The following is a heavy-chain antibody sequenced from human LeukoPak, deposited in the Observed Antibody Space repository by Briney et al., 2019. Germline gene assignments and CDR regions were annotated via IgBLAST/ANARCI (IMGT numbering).Heavy chain of an antibody. Sequence: RGSRRLSCAASGFTFSNYWMSWVRQAPGKGLEWVANIKQDGSEKYYADSVKGRFTISRDNAKSSLYLQLNSLRVEDTAVYHCASTQTFDYWGQGTLVTVPS. CDR3: ASTQTFDY. CDR2: IKQDGSEK. J-gene: IGHJ4*02. V-gene: IGHV3-7*05. CDR1: GFTFSNYW.